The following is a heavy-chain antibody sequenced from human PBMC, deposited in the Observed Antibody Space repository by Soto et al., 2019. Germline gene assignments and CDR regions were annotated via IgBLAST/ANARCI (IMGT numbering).Heavy chain of an antibody. CDR3: ASANFYYYYGMDV. D-gene: IGHD2-15*01. Sequence: SESLSLACPVSGCSISSSSYYWGWIRQPPGKGLECIGSIYYSGNTYYNPSLKSRVTISVDTSKNQFSLKLTSVTAADTAVYYCASANFYYYYGMDVWGQGTTVTVSS. J-gene: IGHJ6*02. CDR2: IYYSGNT. V-gene: IGHV4-39*01. CDR1: GCSISSSSYY.